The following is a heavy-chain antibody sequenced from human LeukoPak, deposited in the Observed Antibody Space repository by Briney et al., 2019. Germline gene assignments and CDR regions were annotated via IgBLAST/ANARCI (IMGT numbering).Heavy chain of an antibody. J-gene: IGHJ4*02. CDR2: ISAYNGNT. CDR3: TESSDQRHRFDY. D-gene: IGHD6-25*01. V-gene: IGHV1-18*01. Sequence: ASVKVSRKASVYTFTSYGISWVRPAPGQGLAWMRWISAYNGNTNYAKKLHGRVTMTTDTSTRKAYMELRRLRSDDTAVYYCTESSDQRHRFDYWGQGTLVTVSS. CDR1: VYTFTSYG.